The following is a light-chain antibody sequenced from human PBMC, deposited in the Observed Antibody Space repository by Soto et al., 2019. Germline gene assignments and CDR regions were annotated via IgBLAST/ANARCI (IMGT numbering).Light chain of an antibody. Sequence: IQIPQSPSALSASVGSRVTITFQASQGISNYFNWYQQKPGKAPKLLISDASNLEAGVSSRFSGSGSGTDFTLTISSLEPEDFAVYYCQKRSHWPGFGQGTRLEIK. V-gene: IGKV1-33*01. J-gene: IGKJ5*01. CDR3: QKRSHWPG. CDR1: QGISNY. CDR2: DAS.